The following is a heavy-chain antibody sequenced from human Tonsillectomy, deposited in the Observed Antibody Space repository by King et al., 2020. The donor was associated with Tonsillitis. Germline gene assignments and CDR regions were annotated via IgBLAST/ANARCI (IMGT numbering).Heavy chain of an antibody. Sequence: VTLKESGPALVKPTQTLTLTCSFSGFSLKTSEMRVSWIRQPPGKALEWLARIDWAADKFYSTSLKTRLTISKDTSKNQVVLTMTNMDPVDTATYYCARGSSGGGLDFWGQGTLVTVSS. CDR1: GFSLKTSEMR. CDR2: IDWAADK. V-gene: IGHV2-70*04. CDR3: ARGSSGGGLDF. D-gene: IGHD6-19*01. J-gene: IGHJ4*02.